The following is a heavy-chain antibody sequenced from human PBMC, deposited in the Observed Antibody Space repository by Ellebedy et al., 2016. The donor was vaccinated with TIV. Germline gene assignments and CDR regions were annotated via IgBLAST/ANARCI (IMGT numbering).Heavy chain of an antibody. CDR3: AKEIGGGGSY. CDR2: IKQDGSEK. Sequence: GESLKISCAASGFPFSNYWMSWARQAPGKGLEWVANIKQDGSEKYYVDSVKGRFSISRDNAKNSLYLQMDSLRAEDTAVYYCAKEIGGGGSYWGQGTLVTVSS. CDR1: GFPFSNYW. D-gene: IGHD3-10*01. J-gene: IGHJ4*02. V-gene: IGHV3-7*01.